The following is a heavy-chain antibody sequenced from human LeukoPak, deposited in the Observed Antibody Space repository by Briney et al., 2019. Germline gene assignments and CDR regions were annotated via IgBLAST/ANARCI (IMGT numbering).Heavy chain of an antibody. CDR3: ARSGWNALDY. D-gene: IGHD1-1*01. J-gene: IGHJ4*02. CDR2: INSDGNST. CDR1: GFTFSNYW. V-gene: IGHV3-74*01. Sequence: GGSLRLSCTASGFTFSNYWMCWVRQAPGKGLVWVSRINSDGNSTTYADSVKGRFTISRDNAENTLYLQMTSLRAEDTAVYYCARSGWNALDYWGQGTLVTVSS.